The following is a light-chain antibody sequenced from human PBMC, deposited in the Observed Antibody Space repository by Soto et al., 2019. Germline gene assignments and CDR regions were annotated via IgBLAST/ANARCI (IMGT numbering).Light chain of an antibody. CDR2: GAS. J-gene: IGKJ3*01. V-gene: IGKV1-33*01. Sequence: DIPMTQSPSSLSASVGDRVTITCQASQDIRKYLSWYQQKPGRAPKLLIYGASISETGVPSRFSGSGYGTDLTLTISSPQPEDIATYYCQHYDNLPPFNFGPGTKVVIK. CDR1: QDIRKY. CDR3: QHYDNLPPFN.